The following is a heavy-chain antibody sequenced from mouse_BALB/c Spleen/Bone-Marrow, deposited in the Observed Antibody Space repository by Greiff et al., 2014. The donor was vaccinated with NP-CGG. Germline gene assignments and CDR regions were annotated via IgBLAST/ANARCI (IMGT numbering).Heavy chain of an antibody. CDR3: TITARADFDY. Sequence: QVQLQQSGAELVKPGASVKLSCKASGYTFTSYWVHWVKLRPGQGFEWIGEINPSNGDTNYNEKFKRKATLTVDKSSSTAYMQLSSLTSEDSAVYYCTITARADFDYWGQGTTLTVSS. CDR2: INPSNGDT. CDR1: GYTFTSYW. V-gene: IGHV1S16*01. J-gene: IGHJ2*01. D-gene: IGHD3-1*01.